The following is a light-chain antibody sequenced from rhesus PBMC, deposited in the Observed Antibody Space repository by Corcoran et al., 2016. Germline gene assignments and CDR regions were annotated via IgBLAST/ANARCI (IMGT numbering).Light chain of an antibody. Sequence: DIQMTQSPSSLSASVGDRVTLTCRASQGIGRFLAWYQQKPGKAPRPLIYYASNLENGVPSRVSGSGSGTEFTLTISSLQPEDFATYFDQQYNSDPLTFSGGTKVEIK. CDR1: QGIGRF. V-gene: IGKV1-37*01. CDR2: YAS. CDR3: QQYNSDPLT. J-gene: IGKJ4*01.